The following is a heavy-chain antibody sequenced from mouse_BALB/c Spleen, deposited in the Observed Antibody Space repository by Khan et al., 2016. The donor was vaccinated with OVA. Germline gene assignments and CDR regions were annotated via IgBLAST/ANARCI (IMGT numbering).Heavy chain of an antibody. V-gene: IGHV1-20*02. J-gene: IGHJ2*01. CDR2: INPHIGET. D-gene: IGHD1-1*01. Sequence: VQLKQSGPELVKPGASVKISCKASGYSFTGYFMNWVMQSHGKSLEWIGRINPHIGETLYNQKFKGKATLTVAESSSTAHMELRSLASEDSAVDYCARKNGSDFDYWGQGTTLTVSS. CDR3: ARKNGSDFDY. CDR1: GYSFTGYF.